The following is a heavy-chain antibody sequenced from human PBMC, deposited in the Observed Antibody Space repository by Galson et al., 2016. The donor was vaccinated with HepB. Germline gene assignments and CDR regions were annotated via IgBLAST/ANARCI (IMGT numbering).Heavy chain of an antibody. D-gene: IGHD5/OR15-5a*01. CDR3: AKENLPVSSAIVVEGGMDV. J-gene: IGHJ6*04. V-gene: IGHV3-23*01. CDR1: GFTFARSA. CDR2: ISGNGEST. Sequence: SGFTFARSAMNWVRQAPGKGLEWVADISGNGESTHYADSVKGRFTVSRDNSQNSLHLQMNNLRAEDTAIYYCAKENLPVSSAIVVEGGMDVWGLGPAVTVSS.